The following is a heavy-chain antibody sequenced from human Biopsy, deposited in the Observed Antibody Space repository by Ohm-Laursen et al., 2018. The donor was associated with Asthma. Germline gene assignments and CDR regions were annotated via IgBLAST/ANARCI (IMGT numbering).Heavy chain of an antibody. V-gene: IGHV4-31*11. D-gene: IGHD3-22*01. CDR1: GGSISSGGYS. Sequence: SQTLSLTCAASGGSISSGGYSWNWIRQPPGKGLEWIGFIYYSGSTYYSPSLKSRVSISIDTSKNQFSLKLSSVTAADTAVYYFARAQDYYDSRGYYRSFDYWGQGTLVTVSS. CDR2: IYYSGST. CDR3: ARAQDYYDSRGYYRSFDY. J-gene: IGHJ4*02.